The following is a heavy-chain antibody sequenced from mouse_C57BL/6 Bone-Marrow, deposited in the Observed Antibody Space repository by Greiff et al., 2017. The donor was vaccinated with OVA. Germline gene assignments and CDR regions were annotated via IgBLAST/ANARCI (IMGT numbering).Heavy chain of an antibody. CDR3: ARGGVYYQVDYYAMDY. J-gene: IGHJ4*01. V-gene: IGHV1-64*01. D-gene: IGHD1-1*01. Sequence: VQLQQPGAELVKPGASVKLSCKASGYTFTSYWMHWVKQRPGQGLEWIGMIHPNSGSTNYNEKFKSKATLTVDKSSSTAYMQLSSLTSEDSAVYYCARGGVYYQVDYYAMDYWGQGTSVTVSS. CDR2: IHPNSGST. CDR1: GYTFTSYW.